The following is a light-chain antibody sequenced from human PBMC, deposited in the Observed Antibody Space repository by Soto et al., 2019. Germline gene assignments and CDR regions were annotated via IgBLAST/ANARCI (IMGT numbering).Light chain of an antibody. CDR3: QQYNDNWT. J-gene: IGKJ1*01. CDR2: KAS. V-gene: IGKV1-5*03. CDR1: QSISSW. Sequence: DIQMTQSPSTLSASVGDRVTITCRASQSISSWLAWYQQKPGTAPNLLIYKASTLQSGVPSRFSGSGSGTEFTLTISSLQPDDSATYYCQQYNDNWTFGQGTKVDIK.